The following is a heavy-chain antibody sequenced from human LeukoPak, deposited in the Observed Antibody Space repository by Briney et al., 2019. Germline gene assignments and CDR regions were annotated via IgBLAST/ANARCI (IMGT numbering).Heavy chain of an antibody. CDR1: GFTFSNAW. Sequence: GGSLRLSCAASGFTFSNAWMTWVCQAPGKGLEWVGRIKSNADGGTTDYASPVKQRFTISRDDSQNTLFLQMNSLKTEDTAVYYCTRGSSGWYFDYWGQGTLVTVSS. D-gene: IGHD6-19*01. J-gene: IGHJ4*02. V-gene: IGHV3-15*01. CDR3: TRGSSGWYFDY. CDR2: IKSNADGGTT.